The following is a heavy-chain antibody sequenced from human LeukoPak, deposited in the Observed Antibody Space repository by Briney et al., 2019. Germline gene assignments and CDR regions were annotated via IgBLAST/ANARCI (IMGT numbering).Heavy chain of an antibody. CDR3: VRDGGPYYFDW. J-gene: IGHJ4*02. CDR2: VKGDASER. Sequence: GGSLRLSCAASGFPFSSYWMRWIRQAPGRGLEWVAHVKGDASERYYVASVRGRFFISRDRSRNSVDLQMNSLRVEDTAIYYCVRDGGPYYFDWWGQGEPVPVST. D-gene: IGHD3-16*01. V-gene: IGHV3-7*01. CDR1: GFPFSSYW.